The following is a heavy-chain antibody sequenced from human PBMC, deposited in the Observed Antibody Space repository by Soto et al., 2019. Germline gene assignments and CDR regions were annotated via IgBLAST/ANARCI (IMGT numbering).Heavy chain of an antibody. V-gene: IGHV4-39*01. CDR1: GGSISSSSYY. D-gene: IGHD2-2*01. Sequence: QLQLQESGPGLVKPSETLSLTCTVSGGSISSSSYYWGWIRQPPGKGLEWIGSIYYSGSTYYNPSRRLRGTMAVDSSRHPFSVTLSSVAAADPAVYYCASHGDIVVVPAAIVESWFDPWGQGTLVTVSS. J-gene: IGHJ5*02. CDR2: IYYSGST. CDR3: ASHGDIVVVPAAIVESWFDP.